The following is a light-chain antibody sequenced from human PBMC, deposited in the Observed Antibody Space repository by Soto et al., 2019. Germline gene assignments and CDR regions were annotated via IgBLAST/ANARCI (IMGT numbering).Light chain of an antibody. CDR2: DVS. CDR3: TSYTSSITYV. CDR1: SSDVGGYNY. Sequence: QSVLTQPASVSGSPGQSIAISCTGTSSDVGGYNYVSWYQQHPGKAPKLIIYDVSNRPSGISNRLSGSKSGNTASLTISGLQAEDEADYYCTSYTSSITYVFGTGTKVTVL. J-gene: IGLJ1*01. V-gene: IGLV2-14*01.